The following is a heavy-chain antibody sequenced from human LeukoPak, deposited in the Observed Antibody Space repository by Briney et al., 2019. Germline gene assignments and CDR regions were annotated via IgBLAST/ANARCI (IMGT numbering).Heavy chain of an antibody. V-gene: IGHV3-30*02. CDR3: AKDFRGYMDV. Sequence: PGGSLRLSCAASGFIFSDYGMHWVRQAPGKGLEWVTFIRYDGITKYHADSVKGRFTISRDNPKNTGYLQMNSLRVEDTAIYYCAKDFRGYMDVWGKGAAVTVSS. CDR1: GFIFSDYG. J-gene: IGHJ6*03. CDR2: IRYDGITK.